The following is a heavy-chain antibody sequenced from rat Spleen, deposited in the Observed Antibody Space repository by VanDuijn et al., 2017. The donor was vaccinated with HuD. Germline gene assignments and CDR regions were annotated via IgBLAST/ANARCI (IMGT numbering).Heavy chain of an antibody. Sequence: QVQLKESGPGLVQPSQTLSLTCTVSGFSLIRYNVHWVRQPPGKGLEWMGGIWGDGSTKYKSVFKSRLSISRDTSKSQVFLKMNNLQTEDTAMYFCATQHYYDGYYRDYWGQGVMVTVSS. CDR2: IWGDGST. CDR3: ATQHYYDGYYRDY. V-gene: IGHV2-1*01. CDR1: GFSLIRYN. J-gene: IGHJ2*01. D-gene: IGHD1-12*03.